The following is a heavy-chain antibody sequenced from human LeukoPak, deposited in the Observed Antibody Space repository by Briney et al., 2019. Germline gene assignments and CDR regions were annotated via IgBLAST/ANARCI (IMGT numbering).Heavy chain of an antibody. CDR1: GFSLSTSGMR. Sequence: SGPALVKPTQTLTLTCTFSGFSLSTSGMRVSWIRQPPGKALEWLSRIDWDDGKFYSTSPKTRLTISKDSSKNQVVLTMTNMDPVDTATYYCARILLYCSGGSCYSEDYWGQGTLVTVSS. J-gene: IGHJ4*02. CDR2: IDWDDGK. CDR3: ARILLYCSGGSCYSEDY. D-gene: IGHD2-15*01. V-gene: IGHV2-70*04.